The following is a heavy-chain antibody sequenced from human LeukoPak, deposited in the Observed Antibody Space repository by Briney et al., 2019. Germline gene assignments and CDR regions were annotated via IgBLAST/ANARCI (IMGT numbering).Heavy chain of an antibody. CDR3: ARTPETGGYYYYFDY. D-gene: IGHD3-3*01. CDR2: ISYSGNNK. V-gene: IGHV3-30-3*01. J-gene: IGHJ4*02. Sequence: PGGSLRLSCAASGFTFSNYAMNWVRQAPGKGLEWVALISYSGNNKYYADSVKGRFTISRDNSMDTLYLQMNSLRAEDTAVYYCARTPETGGYYYYFDYWGQGTLVTVSS. CDR1: GFTFSNYA.